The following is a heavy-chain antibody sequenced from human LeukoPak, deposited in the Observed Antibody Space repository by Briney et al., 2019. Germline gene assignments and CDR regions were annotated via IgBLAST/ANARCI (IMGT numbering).Heavy chain of an antibody. CDR2: IIPILGIA. Sequence: ASVNVSCKASGGTFSSYAISWVRQAPGQGLEWMGRIIPILGIANYAQKFQGRVTITADKSTSTAYMELSSLRSEDTAVYYCARDPTYYYFDYWGQGTLVTVSS. CDR1: GGTFSSYA. J-gene: IGHJ4*02. CDR3: ARDPTYYYFDY. D-gene: IGHD1-26*01. V-gene: IGHV1-69*04.